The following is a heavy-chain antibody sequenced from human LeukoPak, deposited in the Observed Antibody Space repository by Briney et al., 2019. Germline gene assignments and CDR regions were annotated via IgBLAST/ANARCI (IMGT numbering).Heavy chain of an antibody. CDR1: RFTFSDYY. Sequence: GGSLRLSCAASRFTFSDYYMNWVRQAPGKGLEWVSSISSSSSYIYYADSVKGRFTISRDNAKNSLYLQMNSLRAEDTAVYYCARAPFTIFGVVITQYYFDYWGQGTLVTVSS. CDR2: ISSSSSYI. V-gene: IGHV3-21*01. J-gene: IGHJ4*02. CDR3: ARAPFTIFGVVITQYYFDY. D-gene: IGHD3-3*01.